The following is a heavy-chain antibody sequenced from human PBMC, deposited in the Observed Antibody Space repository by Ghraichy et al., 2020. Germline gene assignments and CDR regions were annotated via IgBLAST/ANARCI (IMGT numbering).Heavy chain of an antibody. V-gene: IGHV3-7*01. CDR2: IMQDGSEK. D-gene: IGHD3-10*01. CDR3: ARDSGYYGSGSYYY. CDR1: GFTFSSYW. Sequence: GGSLRLSCAASGFTFSSYWMSWVRQAPGKGLEWVANIMQDGSEKYYVDSVKGRFTISRDNAKNSLYLQMNSLRAEDTAVYYCARDSGYYGSGSYYYWVQGTLVTVSS. J-gene: IGHJ4*02.